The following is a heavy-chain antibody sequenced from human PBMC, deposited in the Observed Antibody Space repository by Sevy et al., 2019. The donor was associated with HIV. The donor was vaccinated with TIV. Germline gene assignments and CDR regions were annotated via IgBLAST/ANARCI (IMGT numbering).Heavy chain of an antibody. V-gene: IGHV1-2*02. CDR1: GYMFIAYF. CDR3: ARVLYYDSSAYYFDY. CDR2: INPNSGDT. D-gene: IGHD3-22*01. J-gene: IGHJ4*02. Sequence: ASVKVSCKASGYMFIAYFIHWVRQAPGQGLEWMGWINPNSGDTNYAQKFQGRVTMTRDTSINTVYMELSRLRSDDTAVYSCARVLYYDSSAYYFDYWGQGTLVTVSS.